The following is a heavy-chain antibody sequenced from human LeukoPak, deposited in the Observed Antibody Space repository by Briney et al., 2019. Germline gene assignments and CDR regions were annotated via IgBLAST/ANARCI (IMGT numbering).Heavy chain of an antibody. CDR2: TSGSGDTT. CDR1: GFTFSTYA. V-gene: IGHV3-23*01. CDR3: AKVGSPLGPPFDY. J-gene: IGHJ4*02. Sequence: GGSLRLSCAASGFTFSTYAMSWVRQAPGKGLEWVSATSGSGDTTYYADSVKGRFTISRDNSKNTLYLQINSLRAGDTAVYYCAKVGSPLGPPFDYWGQGTLVTVPS. D-gene: IGHD3-3*02.